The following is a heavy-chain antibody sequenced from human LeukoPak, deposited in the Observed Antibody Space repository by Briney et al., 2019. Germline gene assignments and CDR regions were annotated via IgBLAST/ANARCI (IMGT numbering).Heavy chain of an antibody. Sequence: KTSETLSLTCTVSGASIRSGDYYWSWLRQPPGKGLEWIGYIYDSGSTYYNPSLKSRITISVDTSENRFSLKLSSVTATDTAVYYCARDCSGGSCYGAFDIWGQGTMVTVSS. V-gene: IGHV4-30-4*01. CDR2: IYDSGST. CDR1: GASIRSGDYY. J-gene: IGHJ3*02. CDR3: ARDCSGGSCYGAFDI. D-gene: IGHD2-15*01.